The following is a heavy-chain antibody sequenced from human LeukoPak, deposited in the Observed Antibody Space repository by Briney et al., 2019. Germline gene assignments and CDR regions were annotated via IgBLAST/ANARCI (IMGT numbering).Heavy chain of an antibody. CDR1: GGSISSYY. CDR3: ARGGYYGSGNDFRFDP. D-gene: IGHD3-10*01. CDR2: IYYSGSA. J-gene: IGHJ5*02. Sequence: PSETLSLTCTVSGGSISSYYWSWIRQPPGKGLEWIGYIYYSGSASYNPSLKSRVTISVDTSKNQFSLNLSSVTAADTAVYYCARGGYYGSGNDFRFDPWGQGTLVTVSS. V-gene: IGHV4-59*01.